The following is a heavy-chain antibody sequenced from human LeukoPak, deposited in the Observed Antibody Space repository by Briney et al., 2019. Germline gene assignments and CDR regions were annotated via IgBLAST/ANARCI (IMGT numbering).Heavy chain of an antibody. V-gene: IGHV1-18*04. CDR3: ARVSGGDIVVVVAATLENWFDP. CDR1: GYTFTSCG. CDR2: ISAYNGNT. J-gene: IGHJ5*02. Sequence: ASVKVSCKASGYTFTSCGISWVRQAPGQGLEWMGWISAYNGNTNYAQKLQGRVTMTTDTSTSTAYMELRSLRSDDTAVYYCARVSGGDIVVVVAATLENWFDPWGQGTLVTVSS. D-gene: IGHD2-15*01.